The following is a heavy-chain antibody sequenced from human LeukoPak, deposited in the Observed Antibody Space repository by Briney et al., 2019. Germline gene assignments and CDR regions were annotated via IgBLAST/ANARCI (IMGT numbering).Heavy chain of an antibody. D-gene: IGHD2-2*01. V-gene: IGHV1-2*02. CDR2: INPNSGGT. CDR1: GYTFTGYY. J-gene: IGHJ4*02. CDR3: ASLPYAVGSSARVFDY. Sequence: ASVKVSCKASGYTFTGYYMHWVRQAPGQGLEWMGWINPNSGGTNYAQKFQGRVTMTRDTSISTAYMELSRLRSDDTAVYYCASLPYAVGSSARVFDYWGQGTLVTVSS.